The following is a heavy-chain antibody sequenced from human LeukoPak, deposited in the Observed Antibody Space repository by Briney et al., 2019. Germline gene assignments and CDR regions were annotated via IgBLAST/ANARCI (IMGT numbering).Heavy chain of an antibody. CDR1: GYTFTGYY. Sequence: ASVKVSCKASGYTFTGYYMHWVRQAPGQGLEWMGWINPNSGGTNYAQKFQGRVTMTRDTSISTAYMELSGLRSDDSAVYYCARGLNWGSGDSFDIRGQGTMVTVSS. CDR2: INPNSGGT. J-gene: IGHJ3*02. V-gene: IGHV1-2*02. CDR3: ARGLNWGSGDSFDI. D-gene: IGHD7-27*01.